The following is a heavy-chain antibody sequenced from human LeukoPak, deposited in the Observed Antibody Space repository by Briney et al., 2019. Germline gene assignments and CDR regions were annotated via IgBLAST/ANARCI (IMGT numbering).Heavy chain of an antibody. Sequence: GGSLRLSCAASGFTFSSYGMHWVRQAPGKGLEWVAVIWYDGSNKYYADSVKGRFTISRDNSKNTLYLQMNSPRAEDTAVYYCAKDPSKGYYDSSGYSHFDYWGQGTLVTVSS. V-gene: IGHV3-33*06. J-gene: IGHJ4*02. CDR2: IWYDGSNK. D-gene: IGHD3-22*01. CDR3: AKDPSKGYYDSSGYSHFDY. CDR1: GFTFSSYG.